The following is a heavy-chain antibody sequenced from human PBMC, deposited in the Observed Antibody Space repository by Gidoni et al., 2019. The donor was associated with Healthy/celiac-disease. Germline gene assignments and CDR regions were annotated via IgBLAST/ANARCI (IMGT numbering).Heavy chain of an antibody. CDR3: ARAPSPYNYFWSGYPQDLVSGDYYYYMDV. CDR1: GGSISSGGYS. Sequence: QVQLQEPCPGLLKPSQTLSLTCAVSGGSISSGGYSWSWIRQTPGKGLEWIGYIYYSGSTYYNPSLKSRVTISVDTSKNQFSLKLSSVTAADTAVYYCARAPSPYNYFWSGYPQDLVSGDYYYYMDVWGKGTTVTVSS. J-gene: IGHJ6*03. V-gene: IGHV4-30-4*07. CDR2: IYYSGST. D-gene: IGHD3-3*01.